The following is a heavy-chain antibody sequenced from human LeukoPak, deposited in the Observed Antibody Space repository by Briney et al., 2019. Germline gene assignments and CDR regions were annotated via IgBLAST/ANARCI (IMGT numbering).Heavy chain of an antibody. Sequence: ASVKVSCKASGYTFTSYDINWVRQATGQGLEWMGWMNPNSGNTGYAQKFQGRVTMTRNTSISTAYMELSSPRSEDTAVYYCAREESSGWYRLVDYWGQGTLVTVSS. CDR2: MNPNSGNT. CDR3: AREESSGWYRLVDY. D-gene: IGHD6-19*01. J-gene: IGHJ4*02. CDR1: GYTFTSYD. V-gene: IGHV1-8*01.